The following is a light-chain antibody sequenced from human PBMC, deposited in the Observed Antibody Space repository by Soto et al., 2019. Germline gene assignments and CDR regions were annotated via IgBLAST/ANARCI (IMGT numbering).Light chain of an antibody. CDR3: QQRNIWHTVT. CDR2: GAF. J-gene: IGKJ5*01. CDR1: PSVTNF. Sequence: EILLTQSPATLSLSPGERATLSCGASPSVTNFLAWYQQKPGQAPRLLIYGAFNRATGIPARFSGSGSGTDFTLTISSLETEDSAIYYCQQRNIWHTVTFGHGTRLEIK. V-gene: IGKV3D-11*02.